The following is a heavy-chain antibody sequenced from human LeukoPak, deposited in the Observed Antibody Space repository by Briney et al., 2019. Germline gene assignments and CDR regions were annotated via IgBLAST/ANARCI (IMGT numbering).Heavy chain of an antibody. D-gene: IGHD2-2*01. V-gene: IGHV3-48*03. CDR3: ARGGRQDIVVVPAATAFDY. Sequence: GGSLRLSCAASGFTFSSYGMNWVRQAPGKGLEWVSYISSSGSTIYYADSVKGRFTISRDNAKNSLYLQMNSLRAEDTAVYYCARGGRQDIVVVPAATAFDYWGQGTLVTVSS. CDR1: GFTFSSYG. CDR2: ISSSGSTI. J-gene: IGHJ4*02.